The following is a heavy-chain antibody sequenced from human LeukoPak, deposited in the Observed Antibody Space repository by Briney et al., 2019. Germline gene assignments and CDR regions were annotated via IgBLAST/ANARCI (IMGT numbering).Heavy chain of an antibody. J-gene: IGHJ5*02. CDR1: SGSISSYY. D-gene: IGHD1-26*01. CDR3: ARHGPYLGRLGWFDP. V-gene: IGHV4-59*08. Sequence: PSETLSLTCTVSSGSISSYYWSCIRQPPGKGLEWIGYIYYTGSTNYNPSLKSRVTISVDTSKNQFSLNLSSVTAADTAVYYCARHGPYLGRLGWFDPWGQGTLVTVSS. CDR2: IYYTGST.